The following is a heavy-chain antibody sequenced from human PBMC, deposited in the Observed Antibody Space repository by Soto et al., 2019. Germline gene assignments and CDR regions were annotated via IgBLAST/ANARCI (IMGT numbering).Heavy chain of an antibody. V-gene: IGHV3-33*01. CDR1: GFTFSTYG. CDR2: IWYDGSNK. Sequence: QVQVVESGGGVVQPGRSLRLSCAASGFTFSTYGMHWVRQAPGKGLEWVALIWYDGSNKYYGDSVKGRFTVSRDNSKNTLYLQMNSLRAEATALYYCARDSPLGYIDCWGQGTQVTVSS. J-gene: IGHJ4*02. D-gene: IGHD2-15*01. CDR3: ARDSPLGYIDC.